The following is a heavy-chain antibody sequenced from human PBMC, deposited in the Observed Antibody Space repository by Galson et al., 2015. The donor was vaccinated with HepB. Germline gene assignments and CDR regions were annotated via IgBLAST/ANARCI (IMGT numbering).Heavy chain of an antibody. CDR2: IIPIFVAA. CDR1: GGTFSSYA. D-gene: IGHD5-18*01. Sequence: SVKVSCKAFGGTFSSYAISWVRQAPGEGLEWMGGIIPIFVAANYPQKFQGRVTIIADESTSTAYMELRSLRSEDTAVYYCARDPGRIQPAAYFDAWGQGTLVTVSS. J-gene: IGHJ4*02. V-gene: IGHV1-69*13. CDR3: ARDPGRIQPAAYFDA.